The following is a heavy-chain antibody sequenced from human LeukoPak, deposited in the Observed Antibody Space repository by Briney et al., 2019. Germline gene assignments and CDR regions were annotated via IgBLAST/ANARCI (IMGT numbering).Heavy chain of an antibody. CDR2: IYYSGST. J-gene: IGHJ4*02. CDR1: GGSISSYY. CDR3: ARHYYSSGSFEY. Sequence: SETLSLTCTVPGGSISSYYWSWIRQPPGKGLEWIGYIYYSGSTNYNPSLKSRVTISVDTSKNQFSLKLNSVTAAGTAVYYCARHYYSSGSFEYWGQGTLVTVSS. D-gene: IGHD3-10*01. V-gene: IGHV4-59*08.